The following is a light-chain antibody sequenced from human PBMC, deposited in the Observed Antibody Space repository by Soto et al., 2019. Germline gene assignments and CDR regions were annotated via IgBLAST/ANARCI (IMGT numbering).Light chain of an antibody. CDR2: DAS. Sequence: EIVLTQSPATLSLSPGERATLSCRASQSVSSFLAWYQQKPGQAPRLLIYDASNRATGIPARFSGSGSGTDFTLTISSREPEDLAVYDCQKRSDWPLTFGGGTKVLLK. CDR1: QSVSSF. V-gene: IGKV3-11*01. CDR3: QKRSDWPLT. J-gene: IGKJ4*01.